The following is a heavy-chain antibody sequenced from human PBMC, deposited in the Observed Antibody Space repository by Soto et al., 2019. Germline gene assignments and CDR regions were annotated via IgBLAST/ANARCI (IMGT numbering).Heavy chain of an antibody. V-gene: IGHV3-21*01. CDR2: ISSSSSYI. Sequence: EVQVVESGGGLVKPGGSLRLSCAASGFTFSSYSMNWVRQAPGKGLELVSSISSSSSYIYYAYSVKGRFTTSRDNAKNSLYLQINSLRAEDTXVYHCAXDLGSSTRYFDYWGQGTLVTASS. CDR3: AXDLGSSTRYFDY. J-gene: IGHJ4*02. CDR1: GFTFSSYS. D-gene: IGHD6-6*01.